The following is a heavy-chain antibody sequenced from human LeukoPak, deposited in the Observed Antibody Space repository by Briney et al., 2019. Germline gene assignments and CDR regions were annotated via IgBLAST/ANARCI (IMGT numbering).Heavy chain of an antibody. CDR3: AKEDALNYYYYMDV. CDR2: ISGSGGST. D-gene: IGHD2-2*01. J-gene: IGHJ6*03. Sequence: GGSLRLSCAASGFTFSSYAMSWVRQAPGKGLEWVSAISGSGGSTYYADSVKGRFTIPRDNSKNTLCLQMNSLRAEDTAVYYCAKEDALNYYYYMDVWGKGTTVTVSS. V-gene: IGHV3-23*01. CDR1: GFTFSSYA.